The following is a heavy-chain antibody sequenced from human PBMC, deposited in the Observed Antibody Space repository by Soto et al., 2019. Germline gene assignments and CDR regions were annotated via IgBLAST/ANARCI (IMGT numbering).Heavy chain of an antibody. Sequence: SVKVSCKASGGTFSSSGISWVRQAPGQGLEYMGGIIPIFGPANYAQMFQGRVTITADESTSTAYMELNSLRSEDTAVYYYATSHCSGGTCFPRRNYFDYWGQGTLVTVSS. CDR3: ATSHCSGGTCFPRRNYFDY. CDR1: GGTFSSSG. D-gene: IGHD2-15*01. V-gene: IGHV1-69*13. J-gene: IGHJ4*02. CDR2: IIPIFGPA.